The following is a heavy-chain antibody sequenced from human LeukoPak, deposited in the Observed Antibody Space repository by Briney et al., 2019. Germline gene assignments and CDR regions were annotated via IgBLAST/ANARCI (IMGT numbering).Heavy chain of an antibody. J-gene: IGHJ4*02. Sequence: PGGSLRLSCAASGFTFSNFWLHWVRQAPGKGLEWVSRITSDGSNINYADSVQGRFTTSRDNAKNTLYLQMNSLRAEDTAVYYCARGGHSSFDYWGQGALVTVS. CDR2: ITSDGSNI. CDR3: ARGGHSSFDY. CDR1: GFTFSNFW. D-gene: IGHD3-16*01. V-gene: IGHV3-74*01.